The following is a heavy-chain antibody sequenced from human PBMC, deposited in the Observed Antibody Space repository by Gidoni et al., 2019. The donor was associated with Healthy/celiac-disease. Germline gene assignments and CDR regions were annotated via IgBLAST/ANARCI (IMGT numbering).Heavy chain of an antibody. J-gene: IGHJ4*02. D-gene: IGHD3-10*01. Sequence: QVQLQQWGAGLLKPSETLSLTCAVYGGSFSGYYWSWIRQPPGKGLEWIGEINHSGSTNYNPSLKSRVTISVDTSKNQFSLKLSSVTAADTAVYYCALRNIPGRRLDYWGQGTLVTVSS. CDR1: GGSFSGYY. V-gene: IGHV4-34*01. CDR3: ALRNIPGRRLDY. CDR2: INHSGST.